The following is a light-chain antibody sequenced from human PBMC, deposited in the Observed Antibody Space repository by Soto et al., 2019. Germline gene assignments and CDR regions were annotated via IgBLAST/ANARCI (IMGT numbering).Light chain of an antibody. Sequence: SALTQPRSVSGSPGQSVTISCTGTSSDVGGYNYVSWYQQHPGKAPKLMIYDVSKRPSGVPDRFSGSRSGNTASLTISGLQAEDEADYYCCSYAASYTFDVFGTGTKVTVL. V-gene: IGLV2-11*01. J-gene: IGLJ1*01. CDR3: CSYAASYTFDV. CDR2: DVS. CDR1: SSDVGGYNY.